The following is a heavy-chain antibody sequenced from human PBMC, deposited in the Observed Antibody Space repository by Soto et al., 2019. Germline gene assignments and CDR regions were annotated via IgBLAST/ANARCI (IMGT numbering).Heavy chain of an antibody. V-gene: IGHV3-11*01. CDR1: GFTFSDDS. CDR3: ARASLPYYYDSSGHYHDY. CDR2: ISGGGSII. J-gene: IGHJ4*02. D-gene: IGHD3-22*01. Sequence: QVQLVESGGGLVKPGGSLRLSCAASGFTFSDDSMSWIRQAPGKGLEWVSYISGGGSIIYYADSVKGRFTVSRDNAKSSLYLQMNSLRAEDTAVYYCARASLPYYYDSSGHYHDYWGQGTLVTVSS.